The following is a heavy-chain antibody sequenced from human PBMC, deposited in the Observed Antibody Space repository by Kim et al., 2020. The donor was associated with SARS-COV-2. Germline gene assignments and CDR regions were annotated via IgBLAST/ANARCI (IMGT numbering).Heavy chain of an antibody. CDR3: AREGGFYGAPLFDY. CDR2: IYYSGST. D-gene: IGHD4-17*01. CDR1: GGSISSYY. Sequence: SETLSLTCTVSGGSISSYYWSWIRQPPGKGLEWIGDIYYSGSTNYNPSLKSRVTISVDTSKNQFSLKLSSVTAADTAVYYCAREGGFYGAPLFDYWGQGTLVTVSS. J-gene: IGHJ4*02. V-gene: IGHV4-59*13.